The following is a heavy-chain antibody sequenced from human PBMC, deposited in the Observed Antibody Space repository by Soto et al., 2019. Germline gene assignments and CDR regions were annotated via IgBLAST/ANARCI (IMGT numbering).Heavy chain of an antibody. CDR3: ARLKSVRGVFQYYSGMDV. D-gene: IGHD3-10*02. CDR1: GGSISSSSYY. V-gene: IGHV4-39*01. CDR2: IYYRGST. J-gene: IGHJ6*02. Sequence: SETLSLTCTVSGGSISSSSYYWGWIRQPPGKGLEWIGSIYYRGSTYYNPSLKSRVTISVDTSKNQFFLKLSSVTAADTAVYYCARLKSVRGVFQYYSGMDVWGQGTTVTVSS.